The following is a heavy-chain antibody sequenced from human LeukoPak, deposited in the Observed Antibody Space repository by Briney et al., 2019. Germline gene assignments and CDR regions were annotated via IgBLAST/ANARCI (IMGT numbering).Heavy chain of an antibody. CDR3: ARQREYYESSGYYSFDY. Sequence: GGSLRLSCAASGFTLTNYNMDWVRQAPGKGLEWVSSITSSGRYIDYADSVKGRFTISRDNAKNSLYLQMNSLRAEDTAVYYCARQREYYESSGYYSFDYWGQGTLVTVSS. CDR1: GFTLTNYN. V-gene: IGHV3-21*04. D-gene: IGHD3-22*01. CDR2: ITSSGRYI. J-gene: IGHJ4*02.